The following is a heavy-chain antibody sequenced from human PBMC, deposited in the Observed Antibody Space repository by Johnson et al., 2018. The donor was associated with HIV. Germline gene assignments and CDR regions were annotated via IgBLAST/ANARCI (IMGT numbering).Heavy chain of an antibody. D-gene: IGHD3-22*01. CDR3: TRSKPRYYDVGPRGAFDI. J-gene: IGHJ3*02. Sequence: QVQLVESGGGVVQPGRSLRLSCPTSSSYVRVRQAPGKGLEWMAIILYDGSNKCYGDSVKGRFPISRENSKKPLCVQMNSLGAGDTAVYYCTRSKPRYYDVGPRGAFDIWGQGTVVTVSS. CDR1: SSYV. CDR2: ILYDGSNK. V-gene: IGHV3-33*05.